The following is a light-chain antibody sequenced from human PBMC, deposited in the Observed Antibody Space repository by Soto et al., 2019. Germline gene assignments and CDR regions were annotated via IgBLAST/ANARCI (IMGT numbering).Light chain of an antibody. J-gene: IGKJ1*01. CDR1: QSIGYW. V-gene: IGKV1-5*03. Sequence: IQMTQSPSTLSASVGDRVTITCRASQSIGYWLAWYQQKPGKAPKPLIYMASSLESGVSPRFSGSGAGTEFTLSISSLQPDDFATYYCQQYSRQATFGQGTK. CDR2: MAS. CDR3: QQYSRQAT.